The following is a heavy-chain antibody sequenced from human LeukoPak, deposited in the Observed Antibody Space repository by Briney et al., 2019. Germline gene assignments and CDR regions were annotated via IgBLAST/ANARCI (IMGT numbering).Heavy chain of an antibody. CDR3: ARDSAYYYDSSGYDYFDY. J-gene: IGHJ4*02. CDR2: IIPIFGTA. Sequence: SVKVSCKASGGTFSSYAISWVRQAPGQGLEWMGGIIPIFGTANYAQKFQGRVTITADESTSTAYMELRSLRSDDTAVYYCARDSAYYYDSSGYDYFDYWGQGTLVTVSS. CDR1: GGTFSSYA. V-gene: IGHV1-69*13. D-gene: IGHD3-22*01.